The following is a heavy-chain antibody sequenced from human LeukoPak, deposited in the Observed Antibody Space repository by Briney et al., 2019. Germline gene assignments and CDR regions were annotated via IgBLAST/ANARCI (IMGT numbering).Heavy chain of an antibody. Sequence: PGGSLRLSCAASGFTFSSYSMNWVRQAPGKGLEWVSYISSSSTIYYADSVKGRFTISRDNAKNSLYLQMNSLRDEDTAVYYCARLPGYCSSNSCYKMTIPFDYWGQGTLVTVSS. CDR3: ARLPGYCSSNSCYKMTIPFDY. D-gene: IGHD2-2*02. CDR1: GFTFSSYS. CDR2: ISSSSTI. J-gene: IGHJ4*02. V-gene: IGHV3-48*02.